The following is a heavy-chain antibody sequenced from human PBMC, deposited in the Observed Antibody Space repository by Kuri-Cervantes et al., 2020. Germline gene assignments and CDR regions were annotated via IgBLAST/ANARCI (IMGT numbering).Heavy chain of an antibody. CDR3: ARDLMSPGNY. Sequence: GESLKISCAASGFTFSSYAMSWVRQAPGKGLEWVAVISYDGSNKYYADSVKGRFTISRDNSKNTLYLQMNSLRAEDTAVYYCARDLMSPGNYWGQGTLVTVSS. J-gene: IGHJ4*02. CDR2: ISYDGSNK. V-gene: IGHV3-30-3*01. CDR1: GFTFSSYA.